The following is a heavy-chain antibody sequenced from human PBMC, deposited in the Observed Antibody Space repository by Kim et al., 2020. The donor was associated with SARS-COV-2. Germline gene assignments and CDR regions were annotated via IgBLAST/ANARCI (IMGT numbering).Heavy chain of an antibody. V-gene: IGHV3-66*01. D-gene: IGHD3-10*01. J-gene: IGHJ4*02. Sequence: YADSVKGRFTISRDNSKNTLYLQMNSLRAEDTAVYYCARAYGSGSYHFDYWGQGTLVTVSS. CDR3: ARAYGSGSYHFDY.